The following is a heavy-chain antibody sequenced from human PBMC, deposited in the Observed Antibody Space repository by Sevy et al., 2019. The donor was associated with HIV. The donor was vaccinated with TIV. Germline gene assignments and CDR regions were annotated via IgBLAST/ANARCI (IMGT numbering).Heavy chain of an antibody. Sequence: ASVKVSCTSSGYTFIALYLHWVRQAPGQGLEWMGWINPESGDTRYTEKFQGRVTMTRDTSISTAYMEVITLRSDDTAVYFCARVQRGGVPDYWGQGTLVTVSS. D-gene: IGHD3-10*01. CDR1: GYTFIALY. V-gene: IGHV1-2*02. J-gene: IGHJ4*02. CDR2: INPESGDT. CDR3: ARVQRGGVPDY.